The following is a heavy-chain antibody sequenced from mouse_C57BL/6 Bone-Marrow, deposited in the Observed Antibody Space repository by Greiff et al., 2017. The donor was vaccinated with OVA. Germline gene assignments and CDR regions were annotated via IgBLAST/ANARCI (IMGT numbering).Heavy chain of an antibody. CDR1: GYTFTSYW. V-gene: IGHV1-55*01. Sequence: QVQLQQSGAELARPGASVKMSCKASGYTFTSYWITWVKQRPGQGLEWIGDIYPGSGSTNYNEKFKSKATLTVDTSSSTAYMQLSSLTSEDSAVYYCARSWGAYWGQGTLVTVSA. CDR2: IYPGSGST. CDR3: ARSWGAY. D-gene: IGHD4-1*01. J-gene: IGHJ3*01.